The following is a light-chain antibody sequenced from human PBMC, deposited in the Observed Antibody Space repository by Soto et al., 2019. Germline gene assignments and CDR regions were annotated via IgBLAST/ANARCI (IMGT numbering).Light chain of an antibody. V-gene: IGKV1-5*03. CDR3: QQYNDFQYS. Sequence: DIQMTQSPSTLSASVGDGVTITCRASQNIGSWLAWYQQKPGEAPKLLISKATNLQSGVPSRFSGSGSGTDFSLTISSLQPVDSAIYFCQQYNDFQYSFGPGTKLDI. J-gene: IGKJ2*01. CDR2: KAT. CDR1: QNIGSW.